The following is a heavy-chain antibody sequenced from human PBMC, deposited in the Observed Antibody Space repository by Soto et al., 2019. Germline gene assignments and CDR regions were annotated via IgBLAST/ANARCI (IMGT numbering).Heavy chain of an antibody. J-gene: IGHJ4*02. CDR1: GFTFSSYA. Sequence: EVQLLESGGGLVQPGGSLRLSCAASGFTFSSYAMRWVRQAPVKGLEWVSAISGSGGSTYYADSVKGRFTISRDNSKNTLYLQMNSLRAEDTAVYYCARRGSGSYYDCWGQGTLVTVSS. CDR2: ISGSGGST. D-gene: IGHD1-26*01. CDR3: ARRGSGSYYDC. V-gene: IGHV3-23*01.